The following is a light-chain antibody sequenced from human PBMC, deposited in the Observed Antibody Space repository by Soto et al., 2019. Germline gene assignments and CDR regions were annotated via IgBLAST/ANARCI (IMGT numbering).Light chain of an antibody. Sequence: QPVLTQSPSASASLGASVKLTCTLTSGHSSYAIAWHQQQPEKGPRYLMKLNNDGSHSKGDGIPDRFSGSSSGAERYLTTSSLQSEEEADYYCQTWGSGIRVVFGAGTKLTVL. J-gene: IGLJ2*01. CDR3: QTWGSGIRVV. V-gene: IGLV4-69*01. CDR2: LNNDGSH. CDR1: SGHSSYA.